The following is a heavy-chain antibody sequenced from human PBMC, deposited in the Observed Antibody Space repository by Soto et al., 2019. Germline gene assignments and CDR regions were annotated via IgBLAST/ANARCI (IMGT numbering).Heavy chain of an antibody. CDR3: ARLVSSPDAFDI. D-gene: IGHD6-13*01. V-gene: IGHV4-61*01. CDR1: GGSVSSGSYY. Sequence: TSETLSLTCTVSGGSVSSGSYYWSWIRQPPGKGLEWIGYIYYSGSTNYNPSLKSRVTISVDTSKNQFSLKLSSVTAADTAVYYCARLVSSPDAFDIWGQGTMVTVS. J-gene: IGHJ3*02. CDR2: IYYSGST.